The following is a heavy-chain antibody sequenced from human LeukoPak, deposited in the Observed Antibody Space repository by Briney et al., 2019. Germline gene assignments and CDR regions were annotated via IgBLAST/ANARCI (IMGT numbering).Heavy chain of an antibody. CDR1: GFTFSSYN. CDR2: ISDSSTTI. CDR3: ARDRGGAYDFWSGYYTGYFDY. J-gene: IGHJ4*02. Sequence: GGSLRLSCAASGFTFSSYNMNWVRQAPGKGLEWVSYISDSSTTIYYADSVKGRFTIPRDNAENSLYLQMNSLRAEDTAVYYCARDRGGAYDFWSGYYTGYFDYWGQGTLVPVSS. D-gene: IGHD3-3*01. V-gene: IGHV3-48*01.